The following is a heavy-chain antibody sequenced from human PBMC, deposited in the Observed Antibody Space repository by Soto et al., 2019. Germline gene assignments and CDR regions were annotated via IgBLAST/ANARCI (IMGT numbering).Heavy chain of an antibody. V-gene: IGHV1-69*02. D-gene: IGHD3-10*01. CDR2: IIPILGIA. CDR1: GGTFSSYT. CDR3: AIMYYGSGRDVY. Sequence: QVQLVQSGAEVKKPGSSVKVSCKASGGTFSSYTISWVRQAPGQGLEWMGRIIPILGIANYAQKFQGRVTITADKSTSKAYMELSSLRTEDTAVYYCAIMYYGSGRDVYWGQGTLVTVSS. J-gene: IGHJ4*02.